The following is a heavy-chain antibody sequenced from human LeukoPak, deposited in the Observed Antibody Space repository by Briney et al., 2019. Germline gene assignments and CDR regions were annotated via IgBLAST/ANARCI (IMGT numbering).Heavy chain of an antibody. J-gene: IGHJ3*01. CDR2: ISGSGDTT. CDR1: GFTFSSYS. V-gene: IGHV3-23*01. Sequence: GGSLRLSCAASGFTFSSYSMSWVRQAPGKGLEWVSLISGSGDTTNYADSVKGRFTISRDNSKNTLYLQMNSLGADDTAIYYCAKAFQRGWERDAFAFWGQGTLVTVSS. CDR3: AKAFQRGWERDAFAF. D-gene: IGHD1-26*01.